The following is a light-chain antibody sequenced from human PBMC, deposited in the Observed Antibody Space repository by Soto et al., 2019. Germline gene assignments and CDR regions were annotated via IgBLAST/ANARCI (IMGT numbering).Light chain of an antibody. CDR3: QQYSTYPWT. Sequence: AIRMTQSPSSLSASTGDRVTITCRASQGISSYLAWYQQKPGKAPKLLIYAASTLQSGVPSRFSGSGSGTEFTLTISSLQPDDFATYYCQQYSTYPWTFGQGTKVDIK. J-gene: IGKJ1*01. CDR1: QGISSY. V-gene: IGKV1-8*01. CDR2: AAS.